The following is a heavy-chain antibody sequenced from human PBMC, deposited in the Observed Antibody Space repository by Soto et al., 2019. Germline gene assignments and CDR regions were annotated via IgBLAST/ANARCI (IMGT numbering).Heavy chain of an antibody. D-gene: IGHD5-12*01. CDR1: GGSFSGYY. CDR2: INHSGST. V-gene: IGHV4-34*01. CDR3: ARSRLIVALPLYYYYYGMDV. Sequence: PSETLSLTCAVYGGSFSGYYWSWIRQPPGKGLEWIGEINHSGSTNYNPSLKSRVTISVDTSKNQFSLKLSSVTAADTAVYYCARSRLIVALPLYYYYYGMDVWGQGTTVTVSS. J-gene: IGHJ6*02.